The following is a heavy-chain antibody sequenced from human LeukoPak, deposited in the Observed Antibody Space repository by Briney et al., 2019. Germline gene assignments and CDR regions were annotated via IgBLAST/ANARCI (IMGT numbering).Heavy chain of an antibody. V-gene: IGHV4-59*01. Sequence: PSETLSLTCTVSGGSISNYYWSWIRQPPGKGLEWIGYIYYSGSTNYNPSLKSRVSMSTDTSKNQFSLKLSSVTAADTAVYYCARSTVTTPDDYWGQGTLVTVSS. CDR3: ARSTVTTPDDY. D-gene: IGHD4-17*01. CDR1: GGSISNYY. J-gene: IGHJ4*02. CDR2: IYYSGST.